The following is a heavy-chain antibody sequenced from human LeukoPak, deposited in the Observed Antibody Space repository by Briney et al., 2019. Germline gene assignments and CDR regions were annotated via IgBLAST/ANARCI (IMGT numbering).Heavy chain of an antibody. V-gene: IGHV3-30*04. Sequence: GGSLRLSCAASGFTFGSYAMHWVRQAPGKRLEWVAVISYDGSNQYYADSVKGRFTISRDNSKNTLYLQMNSLRAEDTAVYYCARVPLVVVTSVHYMDVWGKGTTVTVSS. CDR1: GFTFGSYA. J-gene: IGHJ6*03. D-gene: IGHD3-22*01. CDR3: ARVPLVVVTSVHYMDV. CDR2: ISYDGSNQ.